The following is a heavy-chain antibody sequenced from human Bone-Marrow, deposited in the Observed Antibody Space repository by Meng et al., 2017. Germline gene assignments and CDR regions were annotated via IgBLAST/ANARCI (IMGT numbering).Heavy chain of an antibody. CDR1: GGSISSGGYY. CDR3: ARDIRQGGNIWFDP. V-gene: IGHV4-31*01. J-gene: IGHJ5*02. Sequence: QVQLQESGPRLVKPSHTLSLTCTVSGGSISSGGYYWSWIRQHPGKGLEWIGYIYYSGTTYYNPSLSSLVTISVDTSKNQFSLNLSSVTAADTAVYYCARDIRQGGNIWFDPWGQGTLVTVSS. D-gene: IGHD3-16*01. CDR2: IYYSGTT.